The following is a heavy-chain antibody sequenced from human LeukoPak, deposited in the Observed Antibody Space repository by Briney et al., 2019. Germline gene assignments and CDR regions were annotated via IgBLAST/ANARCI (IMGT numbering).Heavy chain of an antibody. V-gene: IGHV4-31*03. D-gene: IGHD2-2*02. CDR1: GGSISSGGYY. J-gene: IGHJ4*02. CDR2: ISYTGST. CDR3: TRNYCSSTSCYKRYFDY. Sequence: SETLSLTCTVSGGSISSGGYYWSWIRQHPGKGLEWIGYISYTGSTYYNPSLKSRVIISVDTSKTQFSLMLSSVTAADTAVYYCTRNYCSSTSCYKRYFDYWGQGTLVTVSS.